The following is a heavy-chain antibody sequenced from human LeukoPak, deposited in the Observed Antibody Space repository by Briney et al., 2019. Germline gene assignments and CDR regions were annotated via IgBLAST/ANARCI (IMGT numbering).Heavy chain of an antibody. J-gene: IGHJ3*02. CDR1: GFTFSSYC. V-gene: IGHV3-21*01. CDR3: ARGSYVFYDSSGYGAFDI. Sequence: GGSLRLSCAASGFTFSSYCMNWVRQAPGKGLEWVSSISSSSSSYIYYADSVKGRFTISRDNAKNSLYLQMNSLRAEDTAVYYCARGSYVFYDSSGYGAFDIWGQGTMVTVSS. D-gene: IGHD3-22*01. CDR2: ISSSSSSYI.